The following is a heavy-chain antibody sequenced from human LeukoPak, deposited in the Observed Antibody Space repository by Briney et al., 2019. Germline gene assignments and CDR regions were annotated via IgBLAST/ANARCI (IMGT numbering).Heavy chain of an antibody. CDR1: GFTFSSYD. V-gene: IGHV3-33*08. Sequence: GGSLRLSCAASGFTFSSYDMHWVRQAPGKGLEWVAVIWYDGSNKYYADSVKGRFTISRDNSKNTLYLQMNSLRAEDTAVYYCARDLPMIVARSALDYWGRGTLVTVSS. D-gene: IGHD3-22*01. CDR2: IWYDGSNK. J-gene: IGHJ4*02. CDR3: ARDLPMIVARSALDY.